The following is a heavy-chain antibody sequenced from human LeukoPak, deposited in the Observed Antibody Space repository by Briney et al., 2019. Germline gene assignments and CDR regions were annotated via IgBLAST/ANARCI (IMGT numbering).Heavy chain of an antibody. CDR1: GFTFSSYA. CDR3: ARDAHSNDFHAGMDV. J-gene: IGHJ6*02. Sequence: GGSLRLSCAASGFTFSSYAMHWVRQAPGKGLEWVAVISYDGSNKYYADSVKGRFTISRDNSKNTLYLQMNSLRAEDTAVYYCARDAHSNDFHAGMDVWGQGTTVTVSS. V-gene: IGHV3-30-3*01. CDR2: ISYDGSNK. D-gene: IGHD3-3*01.